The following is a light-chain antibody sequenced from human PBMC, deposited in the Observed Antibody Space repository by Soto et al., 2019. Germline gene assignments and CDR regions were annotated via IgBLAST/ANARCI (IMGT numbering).Light chain of an antibody. Sequence: EVVMTQSPATLSVSPGERVTLSSRASESVHRNLAWYQQKPGRGPSLLIYYASTRATGVPDRFTGSGSGTEFTLTISSLQSEDFGVYHCQHYSNWPPTFGPGTKVEIK. V-gene: IGKV3-15*01. CDR3: QHYSNWPPT. J-gene: IGKJ3*01. CDR2: YAS. CDR1: ESVHRN.